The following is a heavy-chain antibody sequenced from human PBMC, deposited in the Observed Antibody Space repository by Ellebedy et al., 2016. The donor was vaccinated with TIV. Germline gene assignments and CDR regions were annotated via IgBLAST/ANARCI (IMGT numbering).Heavy chain of an antibody. CDR2: IQYDGEQQ. J-gene: IGHJ5*01. Sequence: GESLKISCAASGFQFDRFGMHWVRQAPGKGLEWVTFIQYDGEQQYYEDSVKGRFTISKDFSTHTLYLQMDNLRPEDTAVYYCTGGANSAFESWGQGALVTVAA. CDR3: TGGANSAFES. CDR1: GFQFDRFG. V-gene: IGHV3-30*02. D-gene: IGHD4-23*01.